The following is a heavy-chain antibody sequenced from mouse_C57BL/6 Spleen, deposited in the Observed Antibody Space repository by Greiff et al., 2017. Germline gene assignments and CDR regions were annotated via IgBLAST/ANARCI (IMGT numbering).Heavy chain of an antibody. D-gene: IGHD1-1*01. J-gene: IGHJ3*01. CDR1: GYAFSSSW. V-gene: IGHV1-82*01. Sequence: VQQQESGPELVKPGASVKISCKASGYAFSSSWMNWVKQRPGKGLEWIGRIYPGDGDTNYNGKFKGKATLTADKSSSTAYMQLSSLTSEDSAVYFCASGGSGWFAYWGQGTLVTVSA. CDR2: IYPGDGDT. CDR3: ASGGSGWFAY.